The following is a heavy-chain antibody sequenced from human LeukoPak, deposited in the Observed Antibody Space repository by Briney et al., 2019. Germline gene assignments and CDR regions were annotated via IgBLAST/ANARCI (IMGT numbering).Heavy chain of an antibody. V-gene: IGHV1-24*01. CDR3: ARGTGYSSGWYQFRDAFDI. J-gene: IGHJ3*02. D-gene: IGHD6-19*01. CDR2: FDPEDGET. Sequence: ASVKVSCKVSGYTLTELSMHWVRQAPGKGLEWMGGFDPEDGETIYAQKFQGRVTMTRDTSTSTVYMELSSLRSEDTAVYYCARGTGYSSGWYQFRDAFDIWGQGTMVTVSS. CDR1: GYTLTELS.